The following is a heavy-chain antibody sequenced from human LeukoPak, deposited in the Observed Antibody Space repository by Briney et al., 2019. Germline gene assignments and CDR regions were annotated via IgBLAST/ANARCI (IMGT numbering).Heavy chain of an antibody. CDR2: IWYDGSHT. CDR1: GFSVSNNY. D-gene: IGHD2-2*01. V-gene: IGHV3-33*08. Sequence: PGGSLRLSCAASGFSVSNNYMSWVRQAPGKGLEWVGDIWYDGSHTYYADSVKGRFTISRDNSMNTLYMQMNSLRGEDAAVYYCVRGGYCSGTSCAHYDGMDVWGQGTTVTVSS. J-gene: IGHJ6*02. CDR3: VRGGYCSGTSCAHYDGMDV.